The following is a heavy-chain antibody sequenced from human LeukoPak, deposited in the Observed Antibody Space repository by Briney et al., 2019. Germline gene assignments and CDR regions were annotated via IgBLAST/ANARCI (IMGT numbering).Heavy chain of an antibody. CDR2: ISSSSSYI. CDR3: ARGDDYGAYFDY. Sequence: GGSLRLSCAASGFTFSSYSMNWVRQAPGKGLEWVSSISSSSSYIYYADSVKGRFAISRGNAKNSLYLQMNSLRAEDTAVYYCARGDDYGAYFDYWGQGTLVTVSS. J-gene: IGHJ4*02. D-gene: IGHD4-17*01. V-gene: IGHV3-21*04. CDR1: GFTFSSYS.